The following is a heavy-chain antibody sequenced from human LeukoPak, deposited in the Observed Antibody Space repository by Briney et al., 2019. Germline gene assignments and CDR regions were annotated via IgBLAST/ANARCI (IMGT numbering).Heavy chain of an antibody. V-gene: IGHV3-7*01. J-gene: IGHJ4*02. Sequence: GSLRLSCAASGFTFSSYWMSWVRQAPGKGLEWVANIKQDGSEKYYADSVNGRFTISRDNSKNTLYLQMNSLRAEDTAVYYCAKSLGHCSGGSCYPYYFDYWGQGTLVTVSS. CDR1: GFTFSSYW. D-gene: IGHD2-15*01. CDR3: AKSLGHCSGGSCYPYYFDY. CDR2: IKQDGSEK.